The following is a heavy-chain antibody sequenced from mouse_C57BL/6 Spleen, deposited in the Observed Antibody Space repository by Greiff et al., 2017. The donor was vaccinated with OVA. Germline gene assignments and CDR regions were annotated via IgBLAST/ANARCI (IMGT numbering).Heavy chain of an antibody. V-gene: IGHV5-17*01. CDR2: ISSGSSTI. CDR1: GFTFSDYG. Sequence: DVKLQESGGGLVKPGGSLKLSCAASGFTFSDYGMHWVRQAPEKGLEWVAYISSGSSTIYYADTVKGRFTISRDNAKNTLFLQMTSLRSEDTAMYYCARNYYGSSLSYFDYWGQGTTLTVSS. CDR3: ARNYYGSSLSYFDY. D-gene: IGHD1-1*01. J-gene: IGHJ2*01.